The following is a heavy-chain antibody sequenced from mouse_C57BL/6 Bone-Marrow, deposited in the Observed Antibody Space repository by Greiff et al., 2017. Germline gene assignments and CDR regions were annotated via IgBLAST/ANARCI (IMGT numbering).Heavy chain of an antibody. J-gene: IGHJ3*01. V-gene: IGHV1-82*01. CDR1: GYAFSSSW. Sequence: QVQLQQSGPELVKPGASVKISCKASGYAFSSSWMNWVKQRPGKGLEWIGRIYPGDGDTNYNGKFKGKDTLTADKSSSTAYMQLSSLTSEDSAVYFCANYYGSSYNWFAYWGQGTLVTVSA. D-gene: IGHD1-1*01. CDR2: IYPGDGDT. CDR3: ANYYGSSYNWFAY.